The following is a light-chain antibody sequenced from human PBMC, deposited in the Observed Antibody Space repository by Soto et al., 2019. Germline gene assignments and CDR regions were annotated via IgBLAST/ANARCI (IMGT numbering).Light chain of an antibody. CDR2: VNSDGTH. J-gene: IGLJ3*02. Sequence: QSVLTQSPSASASLGASVKLTCTLSSGHSSYNIAWHQQQPQKGPRYLMRVNSDGTHMKGDGIPDRFSGSSSGAERYLTISSLQSEDEADYYCQTWGTGIWVFGGGTKVTVL. CDR1: SGHSSYN. V-gene: IGLV4-69*01. CDR3: QTWGTGIWV.